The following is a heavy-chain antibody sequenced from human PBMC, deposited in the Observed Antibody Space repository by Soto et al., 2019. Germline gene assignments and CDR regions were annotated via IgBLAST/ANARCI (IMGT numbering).Heavy chain of an antibody. CDR3: ARFARKVAATTGYYFDY. Sequence: PSETLSLTCTVSGGSISSGDYYWSWIRQPPGKGLEWIGYIYYSGSTYYNPSLKSRVTISVDTSKNQFSLKLSSVTAADTAVYYCARFARKVAATTGYYFDYWGQGTLVTVSS. D-gene: IGHD2-15*01. CDR1: GGSISSGDYY. CDR2: IYYSGST. V-gene: IGHV4-30-4*01. J-gene: IGHJ4*02.